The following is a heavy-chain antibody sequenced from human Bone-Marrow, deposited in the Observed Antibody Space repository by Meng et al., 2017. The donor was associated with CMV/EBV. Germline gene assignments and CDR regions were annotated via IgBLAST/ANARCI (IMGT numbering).Heavy chain of an antibody. D-gene: IGHD6-6*01. V-gene: IGHV4-34*01. J-gene: IGHJ6*02. CDR3: ASPTRYCSSGGV. CDR1: GGSFSGYY. Sequence: SETLSLTCAVYGGSFSGYYWSWIRQPPGKGLEWIGEINHSGSTNYNPSLKSRVTISVDTSKNQFSLKLSSVTAADTAVYYRASPTRYCSSGGVWGQGTTVTVSS. CDR2: INHSGST.